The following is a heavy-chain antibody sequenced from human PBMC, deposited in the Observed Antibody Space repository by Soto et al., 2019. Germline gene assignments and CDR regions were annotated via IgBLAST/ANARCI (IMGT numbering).Heavy chain of an antibody. D-gene: IGHD2-15*01. Sequence: PVEAVTISCKGSGYSFTSSWIAWLRQMPGKVLEWMGIIYPGDSNTRYSPSFQGQVTISADKSISTAYLQWSRLKASDTAMYYCARHGPRVAAAPFNWFDPWGQGTLVTVS. J-gene: IGHJ5*02. CDR3: ARHGPRVAAAPFNWFDP. V-gene: IGHV5-51*01. CDR2: IYPGDSNT. CDR1: GYSFTSSW.